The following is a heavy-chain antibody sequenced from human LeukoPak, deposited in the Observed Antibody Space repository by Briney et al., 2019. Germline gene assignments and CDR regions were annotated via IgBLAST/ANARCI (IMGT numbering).Heavy chain of an antibody. CDR1: GFTFSDYY. CDR3: ARYCSSTTCYDY. D-gene: IGHD2-2*01. CDR2: INYSSSYT. J-gene: IGHJ4*02. Sequence: GGSLRLSCAASGFTFSDYYMSWIRQAPGKGLEWVAYINYSSSYTNYAYSVNGGSTISRDNANKSLYLQMNSLRAEDTAVYYCARYCSSTTCYDYWGQGTLVTVSS. V-gene: IGHV3-11*03.